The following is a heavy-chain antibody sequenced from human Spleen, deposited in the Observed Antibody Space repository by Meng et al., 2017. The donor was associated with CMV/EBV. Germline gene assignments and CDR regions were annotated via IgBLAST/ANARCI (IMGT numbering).Heavy chain of an antibody. J-gene: IGHJ5*02. CDR1: GGSISSYY. V-gene: IGHV4-4*07. CDR2: IYTSGST. CDR3: ARGTYYYGSGRGWFDP. Sequence: QVRLEGSGPGLVKPSETLSLTCTVSGGSISSYYWSWIRQPAGKGLEWIGRIYTSGSTNYNPSLKSRVTMSVDTSKNQFSLKLSSVTAADTAVYYCARGTYYYGSGRGWFDPWGQGTLVTISS. D-gene: IGHD3-10*01.